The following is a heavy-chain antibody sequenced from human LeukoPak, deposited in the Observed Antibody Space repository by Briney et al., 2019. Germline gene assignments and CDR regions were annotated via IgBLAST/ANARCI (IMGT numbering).Heavy chain of an antibody. V-gene: IGHV3-30*02. J-gene: IGHJ4*02. CDR3: ARGRGNSAWRNTERPPFDY. Sequence: GGSLRLSCAASGFTFSDYSMHWVRQAPGKGLNWVAFIRYDGNNKYYADSVKGRFTISRDNSKNMLYLEMNSLSTEDTAVYYCARGRGNSAWRNTERPPFDYWGQGTLVTVSS. CDR2: IRYDGNNK. D-gene: IGHD4-23*01. CDR1: GFTFSDYS.